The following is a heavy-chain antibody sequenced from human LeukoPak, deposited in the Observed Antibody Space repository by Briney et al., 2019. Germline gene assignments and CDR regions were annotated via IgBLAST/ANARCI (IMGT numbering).Heavy chain of an antibody. CDR3: AREGIYNDAFDI. V-gene: IGHV3-48*01. J-gene: IGHJ3*02. CDR1: GFTFSSYS. CDR2: ISSGSSTI. Sequence: GGSLRLSCAASGFTFSSYSMNWVRQAPGKGLEWVSYISSGSSTIYYADSVKGRFTISRDNAKNSLYLQMNSLRAEDTAVYYCAREGIYNDAFDIWGQGTMVTVSS. D-gene: IGHD6-13*01.